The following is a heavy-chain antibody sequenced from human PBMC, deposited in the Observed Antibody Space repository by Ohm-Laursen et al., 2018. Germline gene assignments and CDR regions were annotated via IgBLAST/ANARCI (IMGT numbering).Heavy chain of an antibody. CDR1: GFTFDDYA. CDR2: ISWNSGSI. V-gene: IGHV3-9*01. CDR3: ARFTGSECCGTLDI. J-gene: IGHJ3*02. D-gene: IGHD2-15*01. Sequence: SLRLSCSASGFTFDDYAMHWVRQAPGKGLEWVSGISWNSGSIGYADSVRGRFTISRDNFNNMLYLQMNSLRAEDTAVYYCARFTGSECCGTLDIWGQGTRVTVSS.